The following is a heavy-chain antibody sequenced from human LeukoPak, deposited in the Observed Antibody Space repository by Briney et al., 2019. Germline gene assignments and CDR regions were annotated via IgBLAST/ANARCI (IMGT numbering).Heavy chain of an antibody. D-gene: IGHD5-18*01. Sequence: PSETLSLTCTVSGGSISSSSYYWGWIRQPPGKGLEWIGSIYYSGSTYYNPSLKSRVTISVDTSKNQFSLKLSSVTAADTAVYYCARVRGYSYGWAFDIWGQGTMVTVSS. V-gene: IGHV4-39*07. J-gene: IGHJ3*02. CDR2: IYYSGST. CDR3: ARVRGYSYGWAFDI. CDR1: GGSISSSSYY.